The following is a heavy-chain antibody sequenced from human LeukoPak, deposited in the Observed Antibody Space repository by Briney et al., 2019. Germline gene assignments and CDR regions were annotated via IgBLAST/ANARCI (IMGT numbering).Heavy chain of an antibody. V-gene: IGHV3-66*01. Sequence: GGTLRLSCAASGFTVSSNYMSWVRQAPGKGLEWVSVIYSGGSTYYADSVKGRFTISRDNSKNTLYLQMNSLRAEDTAVYYCARSYTITIFGVVIMYYFDYWGQGTLVTVSS. J-gene: IGHJ4*02. CDR2: IYSGGST. D-gene: IGHD3-3*01. CDR1: GFTVSSNY. CDR3: ARSYTITIFGVVIMYYFDY.